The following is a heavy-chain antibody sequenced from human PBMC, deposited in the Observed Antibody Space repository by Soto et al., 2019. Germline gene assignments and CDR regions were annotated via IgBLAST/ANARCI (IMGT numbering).Heavy chain of an antibody. CDR1: GFTFSSYA. CDR2: ISYSGVST. V-gene: IGHV3-23*01. Sequence: GGSLRLSCAASGFTFSSYAMTWVRQAPGKGLEWVSAISYSGVSTYYADSVKGRFTISRDSSENTLSLQMNSLRVDDTAVYYCARTRGYSVYDLDYWGQGTLVTVSS. D-gene: IGHD5-12*01. J-gene: IGHJ4*02. CDR3: ARTRGYSVYDLDY.